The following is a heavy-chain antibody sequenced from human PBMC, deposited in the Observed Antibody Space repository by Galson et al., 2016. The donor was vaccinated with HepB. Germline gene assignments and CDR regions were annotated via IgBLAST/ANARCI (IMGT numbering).Heavy chain of an antibody. D-gene: IGHD3-10*01. CDR2: IRGDGIVS. CDR3: SREMTGSYFD. Sequence: SLRLSCAASGFTFNAHWMNWVRQAPGKGLEWVANIRGDGIVSYYAESGRGRFTISRDNAKNSLYLQMNGLRVDETAVYYCSREMTGSYFDWGQGTLVTVSS. CDR1: GFTFNAHW. V-gene: IGHV3-7*01. J-gene: IGHJ4*02.